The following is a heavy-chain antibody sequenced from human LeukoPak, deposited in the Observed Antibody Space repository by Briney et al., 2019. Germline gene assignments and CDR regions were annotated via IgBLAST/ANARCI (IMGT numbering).Heavy chain of an antibody. CDR3: AKGGYCSSTSCYNYNWFDP. CDR1: GFTFSSYA. V-gene: IGHV3-23*01. J-gene: IGHJ5*02. CDR2: ISGSGGST. Sequence: GGPLRLSCAASGFTFSSYAMSWVRQAPGKGLEWVSAISGSGGSTYYADSVKGRFTISRDNSKNTLYLQMNSLRAEDTAVYYCAKGGYCSSTSCYNYNWFDPWGQGTLVTVSS. D-gene: IGHD2-2*02.